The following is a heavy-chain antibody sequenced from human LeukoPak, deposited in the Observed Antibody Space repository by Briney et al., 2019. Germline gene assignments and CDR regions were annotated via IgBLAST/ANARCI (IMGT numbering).Heavy chain of an antibody. V-gene: IGHV1-69*13. CDR1: GYTFTGYY. CDR2: IIPIFGTA. J-gene: IGHJ4*02. Sequence: SVKVSCKASGYTFTGYYMHWVRQAPGQGLEWMGGIIPIFGTANYAQKFQGRVTITADESTSTAYMELSSLRSEDTAVYYCARQRKDIVVVPAAITYYFDYWGQGTLVTVSS. CDR3: ARQRKDIVVVPAAITYYFDY. D-gene: IGHD2-2*01.